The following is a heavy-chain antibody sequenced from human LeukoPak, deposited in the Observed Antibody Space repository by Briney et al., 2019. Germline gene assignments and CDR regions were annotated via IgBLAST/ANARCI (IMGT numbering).Heavy chain of an antibody. CDR3: TRRYSTYFDY. D-gene: IGHD6-13*01. CDR1: GFTFSSYE. Sequence: GGSLRLSCAASGFTFSSYETNWVRQAPGKGLEWVSYISSSGSTIYYADSVRGRFTISRDNSKNTLYLQMNSLRAEDTAVYYCTRRYSTYFDYWGQGILVTVSS. J-gene: IGHJ4*02. V-gene: IGHV3-48*03. CDR2: ISSSGSTI.